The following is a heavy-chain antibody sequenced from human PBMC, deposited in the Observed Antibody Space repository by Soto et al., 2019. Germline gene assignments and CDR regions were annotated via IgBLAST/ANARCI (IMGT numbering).Heavy chain of an antibody. D-gene: IGHD3-9*01. CDR2: IIPTLGIA. CDR1: GGPFGSYT. Sequence: QVQLGQSGAEVKKPGSSVKVSCKASGGPFGSYTFTWVRQAPGQGLDWMGRIIPTLGIANYAQKFQGRGPITADKSASTAYMERSSLRSEDTVVYYCARAGHYDILTGYYLTKYFDYWGQGTLVMVSS. CDR3: ARAGHYDILTGYYLTKYFDY. V-gene: IGHV1-69*02. J-gene: IGHJ4*02.